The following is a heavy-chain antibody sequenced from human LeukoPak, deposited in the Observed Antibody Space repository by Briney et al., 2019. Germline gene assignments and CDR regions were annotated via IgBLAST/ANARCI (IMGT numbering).Heavy chain of an antibody. CDR1: GDSVSSNSAA. V-gene: IGHV6-1*01. J-gene: IGHJ4*02. CDR2: TYYRSKWYN. D-gene: IGHD2-15*01. Sequence: SQTLSLTCTISGDSVSSNSAAWNWIRQSPSRGLEWLGRTYYRSKWYNDYAMSVKSRITISPYTSKNQFFLQLNSVTPEDTAVYYCARDRSRAYHFDYWGQGTLVTASS. CDR3: ARDRSRAYHFDY.